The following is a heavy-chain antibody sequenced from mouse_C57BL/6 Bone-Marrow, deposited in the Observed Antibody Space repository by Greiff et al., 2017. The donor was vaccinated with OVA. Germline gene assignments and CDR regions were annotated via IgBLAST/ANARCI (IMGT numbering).Heavy chain of an antibody. V-gene: IGHV5-17*01. D-gene: IGHD1-1*01. Sequence: EVMLVESGGGLVKPGGSLKLSCAASGFTFSDYGMHWVRQAPEKGLEWVAYISSGSSTIYYADTVKGRFTISRDNAKNTLFLHMTSLRSEDTAMYYCARALYYGSSWFAYWGQGTLVTVSA. CDR2: ISSGSSTI. CDR1: GFTFSDYG. J-gene: IGHJ3*01. CDR3: ARALYYGSSWFAY.